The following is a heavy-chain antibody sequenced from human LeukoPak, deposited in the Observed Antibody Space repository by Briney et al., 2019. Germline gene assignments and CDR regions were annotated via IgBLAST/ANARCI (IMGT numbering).Heavy chain of an antibody. CDR1: GFTFSSYT. Sequence: GGCLRLSCAASGFTFSSYTMNWVRQAPGKGLEWVSSISSSSSYISYADSVKGRFTISRDNAKNSLDLQMNSLRAEDTAVYYCARELPYSGSPFDYWGQGTLVTVSS. CDR2: ISSSSSYI. CDR3: ARELPYSGSPFDY. V-gene: IGHV3-21*01. D-gene: IGHD1-26*01. J-gene: IGHJ4*02.